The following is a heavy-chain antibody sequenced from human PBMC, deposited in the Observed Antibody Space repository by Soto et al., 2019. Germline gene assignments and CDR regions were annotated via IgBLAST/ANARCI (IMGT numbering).Heavy chain of an antibody. V-gene: IGHV3-23*01. CDR2: VSPNGQGI. CDR1: GFTLGRYG. J-gene: IGHJ4*02. Sequence: GGSLRLSCAASGFTLGRYGMSWVRQAPGKGLEWVSAVSPNGQGIYYADSVRGRFTISRDFSKNTVFLHMDSLRAEDTAVYYCARGPRPSSLGTGAFWGPGTVVTVSS. CDR3: ARGPRPSSLGTGAF. D-gene: IGHD3-10*01.